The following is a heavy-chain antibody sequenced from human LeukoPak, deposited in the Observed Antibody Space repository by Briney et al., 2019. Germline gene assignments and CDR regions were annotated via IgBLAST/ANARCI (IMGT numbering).Heavy chain of an antibody. J-gene: IGHJ4*02. CDR2: ISGSGGST. Sequence: PGGSLRLSCAASGFTFSSYAMSWVRQAPGKGLEWVSAISGSGGSTYYADSVKGRFTISRDNSKNTLYLQMNSLRAEDTAVYYCAKCGYYYGSGSYYNRVFDYWGQGTLVTVSS. CDR3: AKCGYYYGSGSYYNRVFDY. CDR1: GFTFSSYA. D-gene: IGHD3-10*01. V-gene: IGHV3-23*01.